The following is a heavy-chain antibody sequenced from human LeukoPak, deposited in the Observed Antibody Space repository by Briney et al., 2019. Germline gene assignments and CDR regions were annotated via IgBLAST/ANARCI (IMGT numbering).Heavy chain of an antibody. CDR1: GFTFSSYG. CDR3: AKGSFIAVAGTGENYFDY. V-gene: IGHV3-30*18. CDR2: ISYDGSNK. Sequence: GRSLRLSCAASGFTFSSYGMHWVRQAPGKGLEWVAVISYDGSNKYYADSVKGRFTISRDNSKNTLYLQMNSLRAEDTAVYYCAKGSFIAVAGTGENYFDYWGQGTLVTVSS. D-gene: IGHD6-19*01. J-gene: IGHJ4*02.